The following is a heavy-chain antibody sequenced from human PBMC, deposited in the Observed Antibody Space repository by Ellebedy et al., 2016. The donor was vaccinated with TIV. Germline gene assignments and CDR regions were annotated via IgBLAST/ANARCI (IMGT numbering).Heavy chain of an antibody. V-gene: IGHV3-33*01. CDR2: IWHDGNTK. Sequence: GESLKISCAASGFTFSRYGMHWVRQTPGKGLEWVAVIWHDGNTKNYAVSLKGRSTISRDNSKNMLNLQMNSLRAEDSAVYYCARDPAQEDFGAIDYWGQGTLVTVSS. J-gene: IGHJ4*02. CDR3: ARDPAQEDFGAIDY. CDR1: GFTFSRYG. D-gene: IGHD3-16*01.